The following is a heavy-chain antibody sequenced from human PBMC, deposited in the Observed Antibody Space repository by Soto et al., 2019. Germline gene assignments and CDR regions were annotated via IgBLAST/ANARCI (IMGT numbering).Heavy chain of an antibody. CDR3: ARGSQKSRTYYDFWRGYFHGRWFDL. CDR1: GGSISSGDYY. V-gene: IGHV4-30-4*01. J-gene: IGHJ5*02. Sequence: QVQLQESGPGLVKPSQTLSLTCTVSGGSISSGDYYWSWIRQPQGKGLEWIGYIYYSGSTYYNPSLKGRVTISVDTSKIQIAMKLSSVTAADTAVYYYARGSQKSRTYYDFWRGYFHGRWFDLWGQGTLVTVSS. D-gene: IGHD3-3*01. CDR2: IYYSGST.